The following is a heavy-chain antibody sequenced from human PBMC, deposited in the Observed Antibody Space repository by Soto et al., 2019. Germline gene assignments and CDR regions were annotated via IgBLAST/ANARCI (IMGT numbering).Heavy chain of an antibody. CDR2: IYYSGST. CDR1: GGSISSGGYY. Sequence: QVQLQESGPGLVKPSQTLSLTCTVSGGSISSGGYYWSWIRQHPGKGLEWIGYIYYSGSTYYNPSLKGRVTISVDTSKNQFSLKLSSVTAADTAVYYCARDLAAAGTGYYYGMDVWGQGTTVTVSS. CDR3: ARDLAAAGTGYYYGMDV. J-gene: IGHJ6*02. D-gene: IGHD6-13*01. V-gene: IGHV4-31*03.